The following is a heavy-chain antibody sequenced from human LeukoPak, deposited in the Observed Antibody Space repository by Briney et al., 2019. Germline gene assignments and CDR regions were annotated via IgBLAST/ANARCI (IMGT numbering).Heavy chain of an antibody. CDR1: GGSISNYY. Sequence: PSETLSLTCTVSGGSISNYYWNWIRQPPGKGLEWIGYIYYTGSTNYNPSLESRVTMSVDTSKNQFSLKVSSVTAADTAVYYCARVFDSGSQAYFYYMDVWGKGTTVTISS. CDR2: IYYTGST. V-gene: IGHV4-59*01. CDR3: ARVFDSGSQAYFYYMDV. J-gene: IGHJ6*03. D-gene: IGHD3-10*01.